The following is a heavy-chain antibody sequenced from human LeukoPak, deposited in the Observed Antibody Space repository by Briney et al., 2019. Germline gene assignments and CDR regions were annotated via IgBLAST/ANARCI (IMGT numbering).Heavy chain of an antibody. CDR2: LSSNSTYK. D-gene: IGHD3-22*01. CDR1: GFTFNTYS. J-gene: IGHJ4*02. V-gene: IGHV3-21*01. Sequence: PGGSLRLSCAASGFTFNTYSMNWVRQAPGKGLEWVASLSSNSTYKYYADSVKGRFTISRDNAKNSLYLQMNSLTAEDTAVYYCVRDPHYYDSSGYYGGFDYWGQGTLVTVSS. CDR3: VRDPHYYDSSGYYGGFDY.